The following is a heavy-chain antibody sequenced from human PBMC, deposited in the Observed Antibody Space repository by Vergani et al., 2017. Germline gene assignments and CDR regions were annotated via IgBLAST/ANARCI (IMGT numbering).Heavy chain of an antibody. D-gene: IGHD4-17*01. V-gene: IGHV3-30*18. Sequence: QVQLVESGGGVVQPGTSLRLSCVVSGFALNRHAMYWVRQAPGKGLEWVVGISFDGTNEDYPDLVKGRFTISRDIAKNTLYLQVRSLRADDTAVYYCAKDGRENSDYGYFDYWGQGTLVTVSS. CDR3: AKDGRENSDYGYFDY. CDR1: GFALNRHA. J-gene: IGHJ4*02. CDR2: ISFDGTNE.